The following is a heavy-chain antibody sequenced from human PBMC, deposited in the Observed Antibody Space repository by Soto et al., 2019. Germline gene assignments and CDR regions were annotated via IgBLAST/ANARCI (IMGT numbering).Heavy chain of an antibody. V-gene: IGHV1-58*01. J-gene: IGHJ4*02. CDR1: GFTFTSSA. Sequence: GASVKVSCKASGFTFTSSAVQWVRQARGQRLEWIGWIVVGSGNTNYAQKFQERVTITRDMSTSTAYMELSRLRSEDTAVYYCAALSYYYDSSGNLDYWGQGTLVTVSS. CDR2: IVVGSGNT. D-gene: IGHD3-22*01. CDR3: AALSYYYDSSGNLDY.